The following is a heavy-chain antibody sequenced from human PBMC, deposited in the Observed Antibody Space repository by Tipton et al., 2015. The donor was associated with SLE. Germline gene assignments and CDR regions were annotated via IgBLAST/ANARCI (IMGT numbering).Heavy chain of an antibody. CDR1: GDSFSNHF. J-gene: IGHJ4*02. Sequence: TLSLTCTVSGDSFSNHFWSWIRQPPGKGLEWIGYMYRSGTTKYNPSLKSRVTISVDTSKSQFSLKLTSATAADTAVYYCAKTGRRDYFDSWGQGTLVTVSS. CDR3: AKTGRRDYFDS. CDR2: MYRSGTT. V-gene: IGHV4-59*11. D-gene: IGHD7-27*01.